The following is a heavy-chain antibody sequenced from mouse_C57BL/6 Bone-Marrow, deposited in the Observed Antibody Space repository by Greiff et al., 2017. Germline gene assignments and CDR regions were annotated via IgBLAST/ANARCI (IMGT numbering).Heavy chain of an antibody. D-gene: IGHD2-5*01. CDR2: ISNLAYSI. J-gene: IGHJ2*01. CDR3: ARHTSYYSNYFDY. Sequence: EVKLVESGGGLVQPGGSLKLSCAASGFTFSDYGMAWVRQAPRKGPEWVAFISNLAYSIYYADTVTGRFTISRENAKNTLYLEMSSLRSEDTAMYYCARHTSYYSNYFDYWGQGTTLTVSS. V-gene: IGHV5-15*01. CDR1: GFTFSDYG.